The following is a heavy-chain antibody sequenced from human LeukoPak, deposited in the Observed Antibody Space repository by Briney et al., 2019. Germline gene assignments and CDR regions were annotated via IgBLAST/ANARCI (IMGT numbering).Heavy chain of an antibody. CDR3: AKAGEMATYYFDY. J-gene: IGHJ4*02. D-gene: IGHD5-24*01. Sequence: PGGSLRLSCAASGFTFSSYAMSWVRQAPGKGLEWVSAISGSGGSTYYADSVKGRFTISRDNSKNTLYLQMNGLRAEDTAVYYCAKAGEMATYYFDYWGQGTLVTVSS. V-gene: IGHV3-23*01. CDR2: ISGSGGST. CDR1: GFTFSSYA.